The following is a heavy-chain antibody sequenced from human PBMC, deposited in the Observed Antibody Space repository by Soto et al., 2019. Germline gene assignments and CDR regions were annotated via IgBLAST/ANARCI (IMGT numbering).Heavy chain of an antibody. CDR1: GFTFTSYG. CDR3: AKQEDATGWFDP. J-gene: IGHJ5*02. D-gene: IGHD4-4*01. CDR2: ISGSGAIT. V-gene: IGHV3-23*01. Sequence: EVQMLESGGGLVQPGGSLRLSCAASGFTFTSYGMNWVRQAPGKGLEWVSGISGSGAITYYADSVKGRFTISRDNSKNTLYLQMNSLRAEDTAVYYCAKQEDATGWFDPWGHGTLVTVSS.